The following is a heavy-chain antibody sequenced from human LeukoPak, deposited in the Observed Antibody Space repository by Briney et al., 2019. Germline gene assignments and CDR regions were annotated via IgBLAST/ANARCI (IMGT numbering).Heavy chain of an antibody. CDR1: GFTFSNYA. CDR2: ISTNSGST. J-gene: IGHJ5*02. V-gene: IGHV3-23*01. D-gene: IGHD4/OR15-4a*01. CDR3: ASGLYGGLFDN. Sequence: GRSLRLSCVMSGFTFSNYAMNWVRQAPGKGLEWISDISTNSGSTYHIESVRGRFTISRDNSKNTLYLQMNSLRADDTAVYYCASGLYGGLFDNWGQGTLVTVSS.